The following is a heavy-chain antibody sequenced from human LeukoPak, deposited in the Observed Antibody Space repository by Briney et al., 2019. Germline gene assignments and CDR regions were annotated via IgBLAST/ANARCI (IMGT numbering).Heavy chain of an antibody. Sequence: GGSLRLSCAASGFTFSTYTIHWVRQAPGKGLEWVAVISYDGSSDYYADSVKGRFTISRDDSKNTLYLQMNSLRAEDTAVYYCSRGSRWLQVGFDYWGQGTPVTVSS. V-gene: IGHV3-30-3*01. D-gene: IGHD5-24*01. CDR3: SRGSRWLQVGFDY. CDR1: GFTFSTYT. J-gene: IGHJ4*02. CDR2: ISYDGSSD.